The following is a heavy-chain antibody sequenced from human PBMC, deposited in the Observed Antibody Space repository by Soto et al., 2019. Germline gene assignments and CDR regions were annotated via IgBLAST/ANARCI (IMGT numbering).Heavy chain of an antibody. Sequence: GGSLRLSCAASGFTFSSYWMSWVRQAPGKGLEWVANIKQDGSEKYYVDSVKGRFTISRDNAKNSLYLQMNSLRAEDTAVYYCAREGYYYDSSGYYYGGRHYYGMDVRGQGTTVTVSS. V-gene: IGHV3-7*03. CDR2: IKQDGSEK. D-gene: IGHD3-22*01. J-gene: IGHJ6*02. CDR3: AREGYYYDSSGYYYGGRHYYGMDV. CDR1: GFTFSSYW.